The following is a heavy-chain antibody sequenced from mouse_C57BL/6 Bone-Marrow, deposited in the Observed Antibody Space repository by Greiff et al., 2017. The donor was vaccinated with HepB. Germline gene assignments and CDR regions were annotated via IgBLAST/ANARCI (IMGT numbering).Heavy chain of an antibody. CDR3: TTGEYAPWFAY. CDR2: IDPENGDT. Sequence: EVQLQQSGAELVRPGASVKLSCTASGFNIKDDYMHWVKQRPEQGLEWIGWIDPENGDTEYASKFQGKATITADTSSNTAYLKLSSLTSEDTAVYYCTTGEYAPWFAYWGQGTLVTVSA. CDR1: GFNIKDDY. D-gene: IGHD2-10*02. J-gene: IGHJ3*01. V-gene: IGHV14-4*01.